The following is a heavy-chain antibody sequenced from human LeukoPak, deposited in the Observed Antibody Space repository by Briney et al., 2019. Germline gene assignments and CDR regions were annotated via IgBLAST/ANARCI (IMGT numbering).Heavy chain of an antibody. Sequence: ASVKVSCKASGYTFTSYYMHWVRQAPGQGLEWIGIINPSGGSTSYAQKFQGRVTMTRDTSTSTVYMELSSLRSEDTAVYYCARDRPVTPMKYYYYGMDVWGQGTTVTVSS. CDR3: ARDRPVTPMKYYYYGMDV. D-gene: IGHD2-21*02. J-gene: IGHJ6*02. CDR1: GYTFTSYY. CDR2: INPSGGST. V-gene: IGHV1-46*01.